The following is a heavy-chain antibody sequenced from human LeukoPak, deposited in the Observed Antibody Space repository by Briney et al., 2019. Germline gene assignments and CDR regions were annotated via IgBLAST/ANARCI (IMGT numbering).Heavy chain of an antibody. CDR2: IYPGDSDT. J-gene: IGHJ6*03. CDR1: GYSFTSYW. Sequence: GESLKISCKGSGYSFTSYWIGWVRQMPGKGLEWMGIIYPGDSDTRYSPSFQGQVTISADKSISTAYLQWSSLKASDTAMYYCARLPTVTTTHYYYYYMDVWGKGTTATVSS. D-gene: IGHD4-11*01. CDR3: ARLPTVTTTHYYYYYMDV. V-gene: IGHV5-51*01.